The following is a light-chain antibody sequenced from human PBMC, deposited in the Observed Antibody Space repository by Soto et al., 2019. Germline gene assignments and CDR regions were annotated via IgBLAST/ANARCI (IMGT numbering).Light chain of an antibody. J-gene: IGKJ5*01. V-gene: IGKV1-5*03. CDR3: QQRNIWPPVT. CDR2: KAS. CDR1: QSISSW. Sequence: DIQMTHSPSTLSASVGDRVTITCRASQSISSWLAWYQQKPGKAPKLLIYKASRLHSGVSSRFSGSESGTDFTLTINSLEPEDFAVYYCQQRNIWPPVTFGQGTRLEIK.